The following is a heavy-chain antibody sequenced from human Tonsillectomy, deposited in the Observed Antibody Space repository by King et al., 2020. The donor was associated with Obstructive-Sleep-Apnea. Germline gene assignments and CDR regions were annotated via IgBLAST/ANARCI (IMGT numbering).Heavy chain of an antibody. CDR1: GDSVNSNNYY. CDR2: IYYSGST. CDR3: AREHSGQKADY. V-gene: IGHV4-39*07. D-gene: IGHD5-12*01. J-gene: IGHJ4*02. Sequence: LQLQESGPGLVKPSETLSLTCTVSGDSVNSNNYYWGWIRQPPGKGLGWIGGIYYSGSTFYNPSLKSRVTISLDTSKNQFSLKLSSVTAADTAIYYCAREHSGQKADYWGQGTLVTVSS.